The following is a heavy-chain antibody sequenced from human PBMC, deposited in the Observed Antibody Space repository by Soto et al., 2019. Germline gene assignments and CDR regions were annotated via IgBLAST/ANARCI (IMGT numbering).Heavy chain of an antibody. J-gene: IGHJ5*02. V-gene: IGHV1-18*04. CDR3: ARETYYYDSSGYES. CDR2: ISAYNGNT. CDR1: GYTFTSYG. D-gene: IGHD3-22*01. Sequence: ASVKVSCKASGYTFTSYGISWVRQAPGQGLEWMGWISAYNGNTNYAQKLQGRVTMTTDTSTSTAYMKLRSLRSDDTAVYYCARETYYYDSSGYESWGQGTLVTVSS.